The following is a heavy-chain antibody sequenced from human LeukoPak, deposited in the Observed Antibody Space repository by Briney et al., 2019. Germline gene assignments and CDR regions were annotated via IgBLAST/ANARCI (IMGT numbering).Heavy chain of an antibody. CDR3: AREHGDYAHNWFDP. V-gene: IGHV3-33*01. D-gene: IGHD4-17*01. Sequence: GGSLRLSCAASGFTFSSYGMHWVRQAPGKGLEWVAVIWYDGNNKYYADSVKGRFTISRDNSKNTLYLQMNSLRAEDTAVFYCAREHGDYAHNWFDPWGQGTLVTVSS. J-gene: IGHJ5*02. CDR1: GFTFSSYG. CDR2: IWYDGNNK.